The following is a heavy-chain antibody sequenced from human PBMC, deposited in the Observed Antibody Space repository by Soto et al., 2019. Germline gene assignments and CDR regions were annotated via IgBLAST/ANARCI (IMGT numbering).Heavy chain of an antibody. CDR1: GFTFSSYS. CDR3: ARDKIEQYWYFDL. CDR2: ISSSSSYI. J-gene: IGHJ2*01. Sequence: EVQLVESGGGLVKPGGSLRLSCAASGFTFSSYSMNWVRQAPGKGLEWVSSISSSSSYIYYADSVKGRFTISRDNAKNSLYLQMNSLRAEDTAVYYCARDKIEQYWYFDLRGRGTLVTVSS. V-gene: IGHV3-21*01. D-gene: IGHD3-22*01.